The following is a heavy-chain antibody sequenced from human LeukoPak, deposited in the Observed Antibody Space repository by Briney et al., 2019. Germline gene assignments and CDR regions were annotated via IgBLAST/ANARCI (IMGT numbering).Heavy chain of an antibody. Sequence: SETLSLTCTVSGGSISSSSYYWGWIRQPPGKGLEWIGTIYYSGSTYYNPSLKSRVTISVDTSKNQFSLKLSSVTAADTAVYYCARNIAVAGRGDYMDVWGKGTTVTISS. CDR3: ARNIAVAGRGDYMDV. D-gene: IGHD6-19*01. V-gene: IGHV4-39*01. CDR2: IYYSGST. CDR1: GGSISSSSYY. J-gene: IGHJ6*03.